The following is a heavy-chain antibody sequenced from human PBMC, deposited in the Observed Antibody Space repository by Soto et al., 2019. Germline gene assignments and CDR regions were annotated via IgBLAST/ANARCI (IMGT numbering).Heavy chain of an antibody. D-gene: IGHD2-21*01. CDR1: GFTFSSYG. CDR2: IWYDGSNK. J-gene: IGHJ3*02. V-gene: IGHV3-33*01. Sequence: QVQLVESGGGVVQPGRSLRLSCAASGFTFSSYGMHWVRQAPGKGLEWVAVIWYDGSNKYYADSVKGRFTISRDNSKNTLYLQMNSLRAEDTAVYYCASQLWVMARRHDAFDIWGQGTMVTVSS. CDR3: ASQLWVMARRHDAFDI.